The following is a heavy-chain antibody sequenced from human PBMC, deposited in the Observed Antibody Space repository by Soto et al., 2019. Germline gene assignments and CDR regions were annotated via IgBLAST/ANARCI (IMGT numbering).Heavy chain of an antibody. D-gene: IGHD1-1*01. CDR3: EKMQRPTAYYYAMEV. Sequence: EVQLLESGGGLVQPGGSLRLSCRTSGFTFSNYGMSWVRQAPGKGLEWVSGISGSGGSTYYADSVKGRFAISRDNSKNTLYLQINSLRVEVTAVYYCEKMQRPTAYYYAMEVCGQGTTVTVSS. V-gene: IGHV3-23*01. J-gene: IGHJ6*02. CDR1: GFTFSNYG. CDR2: ISGSGGST.